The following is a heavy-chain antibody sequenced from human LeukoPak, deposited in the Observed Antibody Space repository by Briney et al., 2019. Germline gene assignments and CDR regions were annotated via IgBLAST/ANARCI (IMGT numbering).Heavy chain of an antibody. CDR3: VRDFRFLEDY. Sequence: GGSLRLSCAASGFTFSSYGMSWVRQAPGKGLEWVANIKQDGSEKYFVDSVKGRFTISRDNANNSLYLQMNSLRAEDTAVHYCVRDFRFLEDYWGQGTLVTVSS. V-gene: IGHV3-7*01. CDR1: GFTFSSYG. CDR2: IKQDGSEK. J-gene: IGHJ4*02. D-gene: IGHD3-3*01.